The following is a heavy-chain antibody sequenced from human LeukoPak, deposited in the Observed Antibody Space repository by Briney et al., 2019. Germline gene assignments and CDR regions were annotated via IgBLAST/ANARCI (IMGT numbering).Heavy chain of an antibody. CDR3: ARDSKDCSGGSCYPGYFDY. CDR1: GGSISSYY. V-gene: IGHV4-4*07. J-gene: IGHJ4*02. D-gene: IGHD2-15*01. Sequence: SETLSLTCTVSGGSISSYYWSWIRQPAGKGLEWIGRIYTSGSTNYNPSLKSRVTMSVDTSKNQFSLKLTSVTAADTAVYYCARDSKDCSGGSCYPGYFDYWGQGTLVTVSS. CDR2: IYTSGST.